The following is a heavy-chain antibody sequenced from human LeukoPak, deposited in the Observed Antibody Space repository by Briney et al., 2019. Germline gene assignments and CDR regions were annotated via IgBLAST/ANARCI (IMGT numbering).Heavy chain of an antibody. Sequence: GGSLRLSCAASGFTFSTYTMYWVRHPPGKRLEWVSTIGSSGGGIHYADSVKGRFTISRDNSKNALYLQMNSLRVEDTAVYYCAIDPNWGTHSWGQGVLVTVSS. D-gene: IGHD7-27*01. CDR2: IGSSGGGI. V-gene: IGHV3-23*01. CDR1: GFTFSTYT. CDR3: AIDPNWGTHS. J-gene: IGHJ4*02.